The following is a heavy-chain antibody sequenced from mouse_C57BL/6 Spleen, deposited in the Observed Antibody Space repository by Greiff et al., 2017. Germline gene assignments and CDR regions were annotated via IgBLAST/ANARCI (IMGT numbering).Heavy chain of an antibody. V-gene: IGHV1-19*01. CDR1: GYTFTDYY. CDR3: AKIYYGNYGAMDY. J-gene: IGHJ4*01. Sequence: VQLQQSGPVLVKPGASVKMSCTASGYTFTDYYMNWVKQSHGKSLEWIGVINPYNGGTSYNQKFKGKATLTVDKSSSTAYMELNSLTSEDSAVYYCAKIYYGNYGAMDYWGQGTSVTVSS. CDR2: INPYNGGT. D-gene: IGHD2-1*01.